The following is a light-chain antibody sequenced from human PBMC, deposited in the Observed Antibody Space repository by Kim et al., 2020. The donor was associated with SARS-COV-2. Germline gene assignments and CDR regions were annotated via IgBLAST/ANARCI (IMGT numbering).Light chain of an antibody. V-gene: IGLV1-44*01. Sequence: GQRVTVSCSGSSSNIGSNTVNWYQQLPGTAPKLLIYSNERRPSGVPDRFSGSKSGTSASLASSGLQSEDEADYYCAAWDDSLNAWLFGGGTQLTVL. J-gene: IGLJ3*02. CDR3: AAWDDSLNAWL. CDR2: SNE. CDR1: SSNIGSNT.